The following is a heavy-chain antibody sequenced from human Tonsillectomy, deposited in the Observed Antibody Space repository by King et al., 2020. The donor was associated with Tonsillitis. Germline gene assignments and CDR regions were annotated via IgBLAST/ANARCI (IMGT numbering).Heavy chain of an antibody. V-gene: IGHV3-48*02. Sequence: GGGGGQAGGWRGRSGAASGLTFNTCSMKWVGQAPGKGLEGVSYIESPTAWIHYECSVKVPFTISRVNAKNSLYLQMNSLRDDDTAVYFCARTPRGSHHDNWFESWGQGTLVTVSS. J-gene: IGHJ5*01. CDR3: ARTPRGSHHDNWFES. CDR2: IESPTAWI. D-gene: IGHD3-16*01. CDR1: GLTFNTCS.